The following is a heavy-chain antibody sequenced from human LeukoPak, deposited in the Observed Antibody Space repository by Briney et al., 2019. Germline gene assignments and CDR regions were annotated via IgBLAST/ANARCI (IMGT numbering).Heavy chain of an antibody. J-gene: IGHJ4*02. V-gene: IGHV3-30*04. Sequence: GGSLRLSCAASGFTFSSYAMHWVRQAPGKGLEWVALISYDGSNKYYADSVKARFIISRDNSKNTVYLQMNSLRAEDTAVYYCAKSAGYSSGFDYWGQGTLVTVSS. CDR2: ISYDGSNK. CDR1: GFTFSSYA. CDR3: AKSAGYSSGFDY. D-gene: IGHD6-19*01.